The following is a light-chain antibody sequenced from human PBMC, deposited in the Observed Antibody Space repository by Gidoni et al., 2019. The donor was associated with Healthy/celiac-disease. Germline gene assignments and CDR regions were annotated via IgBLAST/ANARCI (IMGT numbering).Light chain of an antibody. V-gene: IGKV1-5*01. Sequence: DIQMTQSPSTLSASVGDRVTITGRASQSISSWLAWYHQKPGKAPKLLIYDASSLESGVPSRFSGSGSGTEFTLTISSLQPDDSATYYCQQYNRYPLTFGGGTNVEIK. CDR3: QQYNRYPLT. CDR2: DAS. J-gene: IGKJ4*01. CDR1: QSISSW.